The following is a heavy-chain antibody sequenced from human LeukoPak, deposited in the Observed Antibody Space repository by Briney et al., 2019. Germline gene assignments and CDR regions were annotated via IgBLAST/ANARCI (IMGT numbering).Heavy chain of an antibody. V-gene: IGHV3-21*01. J-gene: IGHJ3*02. CDR2: ISSSSSYI. Sequence: GGSLRLSCAASGSTFSSNTMNWVRQPPGKGLDWVSSISSSSSYIYYADSVKGRLTIARDNAKNSLYLQMNSLGAEDAAVYYCARSTVAATVAFDIWGQGTMVTVSS. CDR1: GSTFSSNT. D-gene: IGHD6-19*01. CDR3: ARSTVAATVAFDI.